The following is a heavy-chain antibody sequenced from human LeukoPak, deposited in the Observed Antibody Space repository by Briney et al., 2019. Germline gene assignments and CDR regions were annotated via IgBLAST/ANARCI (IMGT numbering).Heavy chain of an antibody. CDR2: IKQDGSEK. V-gene: IGHV3-7*01. CDR1: GFTFSSYW. D-gene: IGHD2-15*01. Sequence: PGGSLRLSCAASGFTFSSYWMTWVRQAPGKGLEWVANIKQDGSEKYVDSVTGRFTISRDNANNSLYLQMNSLRAEDTALYYCTRDTGCSGGTCYSFYDYWSEGTLVTVSS. CDR3: TRDTGCSGGTCYSFYDY. J-gene: IGHJ4*02.